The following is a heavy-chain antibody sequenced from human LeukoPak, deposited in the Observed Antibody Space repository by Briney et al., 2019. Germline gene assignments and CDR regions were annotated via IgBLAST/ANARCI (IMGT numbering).Heavy chain of an antibody. V-gene: IGHV3-48*02. CDR2: ISSSSSST. CDR3: ARPVGDCREWLLCPVVY. J-gene: IGHJ4*02. Sequence: PGGSLRLSCAASGFTFSTYSMNWVRQAPGKGLEWVSYISSSSSSTYFADSVKGRFTISRDNAKNSLYLQMNSLRDEDTAVSFCARPVGDCREWLLCPVVYWGQGTLVTVSS. D-gene: IGHD3-3*01. CDR1: GFTFSTYS.